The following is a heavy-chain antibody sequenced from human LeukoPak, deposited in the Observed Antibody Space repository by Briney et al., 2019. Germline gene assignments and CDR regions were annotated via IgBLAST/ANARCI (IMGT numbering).Heavy chain of an antibody. V-gene: IGHV3-23*01. D-gene: IGHD5-12*01. CDR1: GFTFSSNA. CDR3: ARDLSNSGLHN. CDR2: ISGNDGST. Sequence: GGSLRLSCAASGFTFSSNAMSWVRQAPGKGLEWVSSISGNDGSTYYADSVKGRFTISRDNAKNSLYLQMNSLRAEDTAVYYCARDLSNSGLHNWGQGTLVTVSS. J-gene: IGHJ4*02.